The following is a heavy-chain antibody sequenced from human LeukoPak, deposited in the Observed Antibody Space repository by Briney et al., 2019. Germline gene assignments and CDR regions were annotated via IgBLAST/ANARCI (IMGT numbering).Heavy chain of an antibody. CDR2: ISGGSGST. D-gene: IGHD5-24*01. CDR3: AKRGPGMAVLGYFDY. Sequence: GGSLRLSCAPSGFTFGTYAMNWVRQAPGKGLEWVSTISGGSGSTYYADSVRGRFTISRDNSKNTLYLQMNNLRSEDTALYYCAKRGPGMAVLGYFDYWGQGTLVTVSS. CDR1: GFTFGTYA. J-gene: IGHJ4*02. V-gene: IGHV3-23*01.